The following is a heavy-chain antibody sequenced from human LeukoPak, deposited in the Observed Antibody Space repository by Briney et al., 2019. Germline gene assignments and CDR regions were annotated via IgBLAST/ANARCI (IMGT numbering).Heavy chain of an antibody. CDR1: GFTFSIHG. CDR2: ITGSGGST. J-gene: IGHJ4*02. V-gene: IGHV3-23*01. CDR3: ARDLSLIALTD. Sequence: GGSLRLSCAASGFTFSIHGMDWVRQGPGKGLEWVSGITGSGGSTYYADSVKGRFTISRDNSKNTVYLQMNSLRAEDTAVYYCARDLSLIALTDWGQGTLVTVSS. D-gene: IGHD3-22*01.